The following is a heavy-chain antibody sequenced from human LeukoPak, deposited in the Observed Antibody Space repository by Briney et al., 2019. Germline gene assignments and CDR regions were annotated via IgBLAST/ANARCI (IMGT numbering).Heavy chain of an antibody. CDR1: GFTFRDYA. CDR2: IRSKAYGWTT. D-gene: IGHD3-22*01. V-gene: IGHV3-49*04. Sequence: GGTLRLSCTASGFTFRDYAMSWVRQARGKGREGVGFIRSKAYGWTTEYAASVKGRFTISRDDSKSIAYLQMNSLKTEDTAVYYCTRNNISGYYPNPWGQGTLVTVSS. CDR3: TRNNISGYYPNP. J-gene: IGHJ5*02.